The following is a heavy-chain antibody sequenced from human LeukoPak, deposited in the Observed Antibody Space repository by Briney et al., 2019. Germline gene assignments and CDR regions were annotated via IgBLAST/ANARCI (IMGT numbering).Heavy chain of an antibody. CDR2: ISGSGGRT. Sequence: GSLRLSCAASGFTFSSYAMSWGRPAPGKGLEWVSAISGSGGRTYYADSLKGRITISRDNFKNTPDLQMDSLRAEDTAVYYCAKLPTSVYSSGWTRYFDYWGQGTLVTVSS. D-gene: IGHD6-19*01. CDR1: GFTFSSYA. J-gene: IGHJ4*02. CDR3: AKLPTSVYSSGWTRYFDY. V-gene: IGHV3-23*01.